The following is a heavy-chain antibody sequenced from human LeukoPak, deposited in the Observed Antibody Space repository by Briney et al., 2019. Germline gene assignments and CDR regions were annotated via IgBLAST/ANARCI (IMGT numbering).Heavy chain of an antibody. Sequence: PGGTLRLSCAASGLTFSSYGMSWVRQAPGKGLEWVSAISGSGGSTYYADSVKGRFTISRDNSKNTLYLQMNSLRAEDTAVYYCAKADLTYYYDSSGYYADYWGQGTLVTVSS. CDR2: ISGSGGST. CDR3: AKADLTYYYDSSGYYADY. D-gene: IGHD3-22*01. CDR1: GLTFSSYG. J-gene: IGHJ4*02. V-gene: IGHV3-23*01.